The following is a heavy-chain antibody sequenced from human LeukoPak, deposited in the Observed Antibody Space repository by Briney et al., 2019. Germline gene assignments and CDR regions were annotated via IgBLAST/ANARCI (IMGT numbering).Heavy chain of an antibody. D-gene: IGHD1-26*01. CDR2: IKQDGSGK. CDR3: ASDSGSYGYYYYGMDV. CDR1: GFTFSSYW. V-gene: IGHV3-7*03. Sequence: GGSLRLSCAASGFTFSSYWMSWVRQAPGKGLEWVANIKQDGSGKYYVDSVKGRFTISRDNAKNSLYLQMNSLRAEDTAVYYCASDSGSYGYYYYGMDVWGQGTTVTVSS. J-gene: IGHJ6*02.